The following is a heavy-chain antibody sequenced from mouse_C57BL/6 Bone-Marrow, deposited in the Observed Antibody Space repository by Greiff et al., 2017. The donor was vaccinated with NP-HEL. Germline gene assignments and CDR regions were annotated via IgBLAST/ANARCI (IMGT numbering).Heavy chain of an antibody. CDR3: TTYYDYVWFAY. V-gene: IGHV14-4*01. CDR1: GFNIKDDY. D-gene: IGHD2-4*01. CDR2: IDPENGDT. Sequence: VQLQQSGAELVRPGASVKLSCTASGFNIKDDYMHWVKQRPEQGLEWIGWIDPENGDTEYASKFQGKATITADTSSHTAYLQLSSLTSEDTAVYYCTTYYDYVWFAYWGQGTLVTVSA. J-gene: IGHJ3*01.